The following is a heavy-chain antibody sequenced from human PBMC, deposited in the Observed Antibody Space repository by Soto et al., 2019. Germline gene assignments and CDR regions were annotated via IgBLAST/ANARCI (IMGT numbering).Heavy chain of an antibody. CDR1: GFICSSYD. J-gene: IGHJ3*02. D-gene: IGHD2-8*02. V-gene: IGHV3-23*01. CDR2: ILVDGRT. Sequence: GGSLRLSCAASGFICSSYDMSWVRQAPGKGLEWVSTILVDGRTFYVDSVKGRFTISRDGSQNTVYLQMNSLTAGDTALYYCAKATATGGGAFDICGQGTLVTVSS. CDR3: AKATATGGGAFDI.